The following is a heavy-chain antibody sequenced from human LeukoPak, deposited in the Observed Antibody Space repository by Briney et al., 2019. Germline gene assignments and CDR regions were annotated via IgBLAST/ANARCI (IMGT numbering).Heavy chain of an antibody. V-gene: IGHV4-39*02. Sequence: SETLSLTCTVSGGSIRSGGHYWGWIRQPPGKGLEWIGRIYYSGSTYYNPSLKSRVTISVDTSKNHFSLKLSSVTAADTAVYYCARRHYYDSRGAFDIWGQGTMVTVSS. CDR1: GGSIRSGGHY. D-gene: IGHD3-22*01. J-gene: IGHJ3*02. CDR2: IYYSGST. CDR3: ARRHYYDSRGAFDI.